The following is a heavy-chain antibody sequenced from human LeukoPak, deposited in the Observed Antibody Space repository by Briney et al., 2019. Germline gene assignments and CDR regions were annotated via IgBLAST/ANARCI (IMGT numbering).Heavy chain of an antibody. CDR2: ISPGWCPT. CDR1: GFPFSSHC. Sequence: GGSLTLSCAGSGFPFSSHCMNWLRQAPGKGLEWVSGISPGWCPTYYADSVKGRFTISRDNSMNTLYLQMNSLRPEDTAVYYCAKELKLELDYWGQGTLVTVSS. V-gene: IGHV3-23*01. D-gene: IGHD1-7*01. J-gene: IGHJ4*02. CDR3: AKELKLELDY.